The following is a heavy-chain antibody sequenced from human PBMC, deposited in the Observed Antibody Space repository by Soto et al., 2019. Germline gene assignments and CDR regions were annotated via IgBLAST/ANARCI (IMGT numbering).Heavy chain of an antibody. Sequence: SVKVSCKASGGTFSIYAISGVLQSPLQWRDWMGGIIPIFGTANYAQKFQGRVTITADKSTSTAYMELSSLRSEDTAVYYCARDPPMVRGVIIAQKKHGMDVWGQGTTVTVSS. CDR1: GGTFSIYA. CDR2: IIPIFGTA. V-gene: IGHV1-69*06. D-gene: IGHD3-10*01. J-gene: IGHJ6*02. CDR3: ARDPPMVRGVIIAQKKHGMDV.